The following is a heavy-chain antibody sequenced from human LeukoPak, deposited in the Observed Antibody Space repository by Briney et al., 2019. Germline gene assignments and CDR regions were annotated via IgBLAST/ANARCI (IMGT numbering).Heavy chain of an antibody. CDR3: AKDGRSGAPFDR. Sequence: GGSLRLSCVASGFTVYNFAMSWVRQAPGKGLEWVSLITGGGGSTDYADSVKGRFTISRDNSKNTLYLQMNSLRVEDTATYYCAKDGRSGAPFDRWGQGTVLTVSS. D-gene: IGHD3-3*01. CDR2: ITGGGGST. CDR1: GFTVYNFA. J-gene: IGHJ4*02. V-gene: IGHV3-23*01.